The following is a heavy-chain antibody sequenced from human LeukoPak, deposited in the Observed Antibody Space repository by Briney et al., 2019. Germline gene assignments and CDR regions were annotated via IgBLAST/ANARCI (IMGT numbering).Heavy chain of an antibody. CDR3: ASDAGTYYYGSGTQTFDY. CDR2: IYYSGST. J-gene: IGHJ4*02. D-gene: IGHD3-10*01. Sequence: SETLSLTCTVSGGSISSSSYYWGWIRQPPGKGLEWIGSIYYSGSTYCNPSLKSRVTISVDTSKNQFSLKLNSVTAADTAVYYCASDAGTYYYGSGTQTFDYWGQGTLVTVSS. V-gene: IGHV4-39*07. CDR1: GGSISSSSYY.